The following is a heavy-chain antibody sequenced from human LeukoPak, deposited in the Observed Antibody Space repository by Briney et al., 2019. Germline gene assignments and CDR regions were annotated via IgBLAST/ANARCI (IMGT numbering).Heavy chain of an antibody. V-gene: IGHV4-39*07. J-gene: IGHJ5*02. CDR1: GGSISKSTYY. CDR2: FYYSGST. CDR3: ARDWSGSSSSGGYNWFDP. D-gene: IGHD6-6*01. Sequence: PSETLSLTCSVSGGSISKSTYYWGWIRQPPGKGLEWIGIFYYSGSTYYSPSLKSRVTISIDTSKNQFFLKLNSVTAADTAVYYCARDWSGSSSSGGYNWFDPWGQGTLVTVSS.